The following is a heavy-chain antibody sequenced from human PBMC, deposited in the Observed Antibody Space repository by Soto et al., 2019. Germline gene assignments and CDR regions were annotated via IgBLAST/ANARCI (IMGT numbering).Heavy chain of an antibody. V-gene: IGHV3-23*01. CDR2: ISGSGGST. J-gene: IGHJ4*02. CDR3: AKERSSSASCRYFDY. Sequence: GGSLRLSCAASGFTFSSYAMTWVRQAPGKGLEWVSGISGSGGSTYYADSVKGRFTISRDNSKNTLYMEMNSLRADDTAVYYCAKERSSSASCRYFDYWGQGTLVTVSS. CDR1: GFTFSSYA. D-gene: IGHD2-2*01.